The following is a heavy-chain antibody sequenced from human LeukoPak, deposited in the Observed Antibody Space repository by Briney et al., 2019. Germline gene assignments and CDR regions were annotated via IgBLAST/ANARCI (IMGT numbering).Heavy chain of an antibody. CDR3: ARAPLEGGYNP. J-gene: IGHJ4*02. CDR2: IIPIFGTA. D-gene: IGHD5-24*01. CDR1: GGTFSSYA. V-gene: IGHV1-69*13. Sequence: ASVKASRKASGGTFSSYAISWVRQAPGQGLEWMGGIIPIFGTANYAQKFQGRVTITADESTSTAYMELSSLRSEDTAVYYCARAPLEGGYNPWGQGTLVTVSS.